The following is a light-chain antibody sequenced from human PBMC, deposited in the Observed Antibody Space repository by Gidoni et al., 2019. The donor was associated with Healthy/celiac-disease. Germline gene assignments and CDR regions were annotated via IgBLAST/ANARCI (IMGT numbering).Light chain of an antibody. CDR3: QQGYSTPPT. V-gene: IGKV1-39*01. CDR1: QSISSY. J-gene: IGKJ2*01. Sequence: DIQMTQSPSSLSASVGDRVTITCRASQSISSYLNWYQQKPGKAPKLLIYAASSLQSGVPSRFSGSGSGTDFTRTISSLQPEDFATYYCQQGYSTPPTFGQGTKLEIK. CDR2: AAS.